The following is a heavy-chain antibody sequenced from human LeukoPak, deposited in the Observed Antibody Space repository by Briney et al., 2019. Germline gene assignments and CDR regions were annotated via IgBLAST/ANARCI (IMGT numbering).Heavy chain of an antibody. CDR1: GCTFSSYA. V-gene: IGHV1-69*04. CDR2: INHICGME. Sequence: GASVKVSCKASGCTFSSYAISWVRQAPGQGLEWMGSINHICGMENYVQKVQGRVTITADKSTSTAYMELSSLRAEDTAVYYCGAAVGGSYGYLFDYWGQGTLVTVSS. D-gene: IGHD1-26*01. CDR3: GAAVGGSYGYLFDY. J-gene: IGHJ4*02.